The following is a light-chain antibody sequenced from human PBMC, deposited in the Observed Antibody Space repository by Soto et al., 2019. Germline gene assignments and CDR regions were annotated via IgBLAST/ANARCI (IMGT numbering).Light chain of an antibody. V-gene: IGLV1-51*01. CDR1: TSNLGTAY. J-gene: IGLJ3*02. Sequence: QSVLTQPPSVSAAPGQKVTISCSGSTSNLGTAYLSWYQQVPGTAPKLLIYDSDKRPSGIPDRFSGSKSGTSATLDITGLQTGDEADYYCGTWDASLSAGVFGGGTKVTVL. CDR3: GTWDASLSAGV. CDR2: DSD.